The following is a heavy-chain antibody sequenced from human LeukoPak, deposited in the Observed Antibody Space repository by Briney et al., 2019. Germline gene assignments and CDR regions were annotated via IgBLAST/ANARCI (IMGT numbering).Heavy chain of an antibody. Sequence: GGSPRLSCAASGFTFSGHWMSWVRQAPGKGREWVANINQGGSDKYYVDSVKGRFTISRDNPNNLLYLQMNSLRGEDTAVYYCTRDRSRAEDDWGQGTLVTVSS. J-gene: IGHJ4*02. V-gene: IGHV3-7*01. CDR1: GFTFSGHW. CDR2: INQGGSDK. CDR3: TRDRSRAEDD. D-gene: IGHD1-14*01.